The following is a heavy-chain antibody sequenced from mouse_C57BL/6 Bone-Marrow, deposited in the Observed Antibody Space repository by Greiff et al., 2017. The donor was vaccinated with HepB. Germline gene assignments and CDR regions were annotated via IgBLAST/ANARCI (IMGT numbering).Heavy chain of an antibody. Sequence: EVMLVESGGGLVQPGGSLSLSCAASGFTFTDYYMSWVRQPPGKALEWLGFIRNKANGYTTEYSASVKVRFTISRDNSQSILYLQMNALRAEDSATYDCASVSYDGYGFAYWGQGTLVTVSA. D-gene: IGHD2-3*01. CDR1: GFTFTDYY. V-gene: IGHV7-3*01. CDR2: IRNKANGYTT. J-gene: IGHJ3*01. CDR3: ASVSYDGYGFAY.